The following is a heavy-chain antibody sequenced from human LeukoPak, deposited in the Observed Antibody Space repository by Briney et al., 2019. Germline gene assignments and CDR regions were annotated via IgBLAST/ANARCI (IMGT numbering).Heavy chain of an antibody. CDR3: ARDPLSTNDFDI. D-gene: IGHD1-1*01. J-gene: IGHJ3*02. Sequence: SETLSLTCTVSGGSITNSYWTWIRQSPGKRLEGMGYINYSGSNNYNPSLKSRVNISVDTSKNQFSLKLSSVTAADTAVYYCARDPLSTNDFDIWGQGTMVTVSS. CDR2: INYSGSN. CDR1: GGSITNSY. V-gene: IGHV4-59*01.